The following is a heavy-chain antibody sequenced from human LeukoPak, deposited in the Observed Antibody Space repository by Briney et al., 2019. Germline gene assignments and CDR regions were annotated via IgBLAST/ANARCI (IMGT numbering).Heavy chain of an antibody. J-gene: IGHJ4*02. CDR3: ARGSARMQLWFNY. CDR1: GGSISSYY. Sequence: PSETLSLTCTVSGGSISSYYWSWIRQPAGKGREWIGRIYTSGSTNYNPSLKGRVTMSVDTSKNQLSLELSSVTAADTAVYYCARGSARMQLWFNYWGQGTLVTVSS. V-gene: IGHV4-4*07. CDR2: IYTSGST. D-gene: IGHD5-18*01.